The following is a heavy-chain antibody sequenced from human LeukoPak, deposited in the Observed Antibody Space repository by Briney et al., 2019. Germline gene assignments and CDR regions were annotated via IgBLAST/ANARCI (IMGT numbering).Heavy chain of an antibody. J-gene: IGHJ5*02. CDR3: ARGCGDYGGKGCRFNWFDP. V-gene: IGHV1-8*01. D-gene: IGHD4-23*01. Sequence: ASVKVSCKASGCTFTSYDINWVRQATGQGLEWMGWMNPNSGNTGYAQKFQGRVTMTRNTSISTAYMELSSLRSEDTAVYYCARGCGDYGGKGCRFNWFDPWGQGTLVTVSS. CDR2: MNPNSGNT. CDR1: GCTFTSYD.